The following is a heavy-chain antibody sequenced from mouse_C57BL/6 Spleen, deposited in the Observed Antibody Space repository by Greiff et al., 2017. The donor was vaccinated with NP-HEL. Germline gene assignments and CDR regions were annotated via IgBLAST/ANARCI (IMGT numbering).Heavy chain of an antibody. D-gene: IGHD3-3*01. J-gene: IGHJ3*01. CDR1: GYTFTSYW. CDR3: ARRLGELRGWFAY. Sequence: QVQLQQPGAELVKPGASVKMSCKASGYTFTSYWITWVKQRPGQGLEWIGDIYPGSGSTNYNEKFKSKATLTVDTSSSTAYMQLSSLTSEDSAVYFCARRLGELRGWFAYWGQGTLVTVSA. V-gene: IGHV1-55*01. CDR2: IYPGSGST.